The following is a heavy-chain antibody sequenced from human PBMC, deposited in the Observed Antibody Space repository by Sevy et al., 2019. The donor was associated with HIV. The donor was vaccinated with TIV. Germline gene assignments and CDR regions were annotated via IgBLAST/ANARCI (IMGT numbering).Heavy chain of an antibody. CDR3: ARDLEWLFYDY. CDR1: GFTFGDYV. D-gene: IGHD3-22*01. V-gene: IGHV3-74*03. CDR2: ISHDGAHT. J-gene: IGHJ4*02. Sequence: GGSLRLSCAASGFTFGDYVTHWVRQAPGKGLVWVSRISHDGAHTTYADSVKGRFTVSRDNAKNTLYLEMNSLTAEDTAVYYWARDLEWLFYDYWGQGTLVTVSS.